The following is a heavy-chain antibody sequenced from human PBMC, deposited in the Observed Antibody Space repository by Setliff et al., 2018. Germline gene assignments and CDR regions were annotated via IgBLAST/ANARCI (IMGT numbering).Heavy chain of an antibody. J-gene: IGHJ4*02. CDR1: GGSISNYY. V-gene: IGHV4-59*01. CDR2: IYYNGRS. Sequence: PSETLSLTCTVSGGSISNYYWSWIRQSPGKGLEWIGFIYYNGRSDHNPSFQSRVTMSVDRSKNQFSLNLRAMTAADTAVYYCAREGGGSGWTPDSWGQGTLVTVS. D-gene: IGHD6-19*01. CDR3: AREGGGSGWTPDS.